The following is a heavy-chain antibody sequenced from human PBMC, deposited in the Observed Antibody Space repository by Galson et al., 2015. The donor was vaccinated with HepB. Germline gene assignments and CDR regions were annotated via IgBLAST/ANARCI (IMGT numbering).Heavy chain of an antibody. V-gene: IGHV3-23*01. J-gene: IGHJ4*02. Sequence: SLRLSCAASGFAFSTYAMSWVRQAPGKGLEWVSYISGSGGATYYADSVMGRFTISRDNSKTTLYLQMNSLRDEDTAEYYCAKTSGSNWDPFDYWGQGILVTVSS. CDR1: GFAFSTYA. D-gene: IGHD1-26*01. CDR2: ISGSGGAT. CDR3: AKTSGSNWDPFDY.